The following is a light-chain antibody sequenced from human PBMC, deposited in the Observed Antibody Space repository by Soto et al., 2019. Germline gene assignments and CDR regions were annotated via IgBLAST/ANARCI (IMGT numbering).Light chain of an antibody. CDR3: LQQNSYPQWT. Sequence: DIQMTQSPSSLSASVGERVTITCRASQGIRKDLGWYQQKPGKAPKSLIYAASSLQGGVPSRFSGSEAATEYTLPINSRQPEDFATYYCLQQNSYPQWTFGQGTKVEIK. CDR1: QGIRKD. J-gene: IGKJ1*01. V-gene: IGKV1-17*01. CDR2: AAS.